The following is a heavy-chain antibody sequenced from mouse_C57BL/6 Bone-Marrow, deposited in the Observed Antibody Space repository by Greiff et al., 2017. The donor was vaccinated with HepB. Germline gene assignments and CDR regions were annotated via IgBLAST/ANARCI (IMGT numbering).Heavy chain of an antibody. D-gene: IGHD1-1*01. V-gene: IGHV5-17*01. CDR2: ISSGSSTI. CDR1: GFTFSDYG. Sequence: EVQGVESGGGLVKPGGSLKLSCAASGFTFSDYGMHWVRQAPEKGLEWVAYISSGSSTIYYADTVKGRFTISRDNAKNTLFLQMTSLRSEDTAMYYCARPNYYGSSWFAYWGKGTLVTVSA. J-gene: IGHJ3*01. CDR3: ARPNYYGSSWFAY.